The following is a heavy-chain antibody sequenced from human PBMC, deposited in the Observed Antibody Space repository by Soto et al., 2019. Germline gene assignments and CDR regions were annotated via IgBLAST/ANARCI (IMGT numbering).Heavy chain of an antibody. Sequence: EVQLVESGGTLVQPGGSLRLSCAASGFTFNTYWMHWVRQAPGTGLVWVSRINSDGTSTTYADSVKGRFTISRDNAKNTVYLQMNSLRAEDTAVYYCTTVATNSYNGLDPWGQGTLVTVSS. CDR3: TTVATNSYNGLDP. CDR2: INSDGTST. V-gene: IGHV3-74*01. D-gene: IGHD5-12*01. CDR1: GFTFNTYW. J-gene: IGHJ5*02.